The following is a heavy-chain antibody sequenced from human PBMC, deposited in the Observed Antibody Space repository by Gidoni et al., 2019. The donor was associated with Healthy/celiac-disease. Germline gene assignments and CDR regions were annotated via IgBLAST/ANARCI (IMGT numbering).Heavy chain of an antibody. Sequence: QVQLQQWGAGLLKPSETLSLTCAVYGGSFSGYYWTWIRQPPGKGLEWIGEINHSGSTNYNPSLKSRVTISVDTSKNQFSLKLSSVTAADTAVYYCARLTTDIVVVPAAIRRPGWFDPWGQGTLVTVSS. CDR1: GGSFSGYY. CDR3: ARLTTDIVVVPAAIRRPGWFDP. V-gene: IGHV4-34*01. J-gene: IGHJ5*02. CDR2: INHSGST. D-gene: IGHD2-2*02.